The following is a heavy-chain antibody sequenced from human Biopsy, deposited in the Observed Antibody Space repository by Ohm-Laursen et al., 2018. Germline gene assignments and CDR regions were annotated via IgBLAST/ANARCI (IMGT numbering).Heavy chain of an antibody. Sequence: SVKVSCKASGFTFNRSAMQWVRQARGQRLEWIGWIVVGGGNTNYAQKFQERVTITRDMSTSTAYMELSSLRSEDTAVYYCASRPNCGGDCSSGFDYWGQGILVTVSS. CDR2: IVVGGGNT. CDR3: ASRPNCGGDCSSGFDY. J-gene: IGHJ4*02. D-gene: IGHD2-21*02. V-gene: IGHV1-58*02. CDR1: GFTFNRSA.